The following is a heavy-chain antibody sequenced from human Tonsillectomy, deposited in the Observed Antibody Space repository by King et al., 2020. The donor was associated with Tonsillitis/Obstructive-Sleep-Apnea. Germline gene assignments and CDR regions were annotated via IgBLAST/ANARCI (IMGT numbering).Heavy chain of an antibody. CDR3: ARPRCSGGSCYRLFDY. J-gene: IGHJ4*02. Sequence: VQLVESGAEVKKPGESLKISCKGSGYIFTSYWIGWVRQMPGKGLEWMGIIYPGDSDTRYSPSFQGQVTISADKSISTAYLQWSSLKASDTAMYYCARPRCSGGSCYRLFDYWGQGTLVTVSS. CDR2: IYPGDSDT. V-gene: IGHV5-51*01. CDR1: GYIFTSYW. D-gene: IGHD2-15*01.